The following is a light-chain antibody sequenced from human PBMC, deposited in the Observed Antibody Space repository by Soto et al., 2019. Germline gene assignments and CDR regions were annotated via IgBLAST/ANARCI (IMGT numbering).Light chain of an antibody. CDR3: QQDSTWPFT. J-gene: IGKJ3*01. CDR2: DAS. V-gene: IGKV3-11*01. Sequence: EIVLTQSPATLSLSPGERATLSCRASQSVSSYLAWYQQKPGQAPRLLIYDASNRATGIPARFSGSGSGTDFTLTISSLVPEDFAVYYCQQDSTWPFTLGAGTKVVI. CDR1: QSVSSY.